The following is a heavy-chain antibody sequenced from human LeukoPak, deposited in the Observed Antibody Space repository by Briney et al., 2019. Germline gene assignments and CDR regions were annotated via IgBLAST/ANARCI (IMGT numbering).Heavy chain of an antibody. CDR3: ANTYDFWSGYTHIDY. CDR2: IYSGGST. D-gene: IGHD3-3*01. J-gene: IGHJ4*02. CDR1: GFTVSSNY. Sequence: GGSLRLSCAASGFTVSSNYMSWVRQAPGKGLEWVSVIYSGGSTYYADSVKGRFTISRDNSKNTLYLQMNSLRAEDTAVYYCANTYDFWSGYTHIDYWGQGTLVTVSS. V-gene: IGHV3-53*01.